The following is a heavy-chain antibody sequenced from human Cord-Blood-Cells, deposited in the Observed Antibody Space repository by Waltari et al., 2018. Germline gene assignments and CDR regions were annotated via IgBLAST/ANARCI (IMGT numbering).Heavy chain of an antibody. Sequence: QVHLQQWGAGLLKPSETLSLTCAVYGGSFRGYYWSWIRQPPGKGLEWIGEINHSGSTNYNPSLKSRVTISVDTSKNQFSLKLSSVTAADTAVYYCARGGEDIVATTDYWGQGTLVTVSS. J-gene: IGHJ4*02. CDR3: ARGGEDIVATTDY. CDR2: INHSGST. D-gene: IGHD5-12*01. V-gene: IGHV4-34*01. CDR1: GGSFRGYY.